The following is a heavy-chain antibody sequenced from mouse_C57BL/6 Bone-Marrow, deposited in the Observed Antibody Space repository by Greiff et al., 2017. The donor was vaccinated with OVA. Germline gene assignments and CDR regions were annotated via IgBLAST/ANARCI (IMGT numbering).Heavy chain of an antibody. Sequence: EVQGVESGAELVRPGASVKLSCTASGFNIKDDYMHWVKQRPEQGLEWIGWIDPENGDTEYASKFQGKATITADTSSNTAYLQLSSLTSEDTAVYYCTTQSIYYDYDGDYWGQGTTLTVSS. J-gene: IGHJ2*01. CDR1: GFNIKDDY. D-gene: IGHD2-4*01. CDR2: IDPENGDT. V-gene: IGHV14-4*01. CDR3: TTQSIYYDYDGDY.